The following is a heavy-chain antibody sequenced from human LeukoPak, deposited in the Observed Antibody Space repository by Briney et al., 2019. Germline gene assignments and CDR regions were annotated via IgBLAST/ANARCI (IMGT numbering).Heavy chain of an antibody. CDR2: ISGSGGST. V-gene: IGHV3-23*01. J-gene: IGHJ4*02. CDR1: GFTFSSYA. CDR3: AREFTGDLGLDY. D-gene: IGHD7-27*01. Sequence: PGGSLRLSCAASGFTFSSYAMSWVRQAPGKGLEWVSAISGSGGSTYYADSVKGRFTISRDNSKNTPYLQVSSLRADDTAVYYCAREFTGDLGLDYWGQGTLVTVSS.